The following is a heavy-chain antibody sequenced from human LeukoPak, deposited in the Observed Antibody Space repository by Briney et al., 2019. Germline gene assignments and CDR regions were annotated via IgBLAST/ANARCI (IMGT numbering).Heavy chain of an antibody. D-gene: IGHD2-15*01. CDR3: ARQVVVAATFLFDY. V-gene: IGHV4-59*01. CDR1: GGSIISYY. J-gene: IGHJ4*02. Sequence: SETLSLTCTVSGGSIISYYWSWFRQPPGKGLEWIGYIYYSGSTNYNPSLKSRVTISVDTSKNQFSLKLSSVTAADTAVYYCARQVVVAATFLFDYWGQGTLVTVSS. CDR2: IYYSGST.